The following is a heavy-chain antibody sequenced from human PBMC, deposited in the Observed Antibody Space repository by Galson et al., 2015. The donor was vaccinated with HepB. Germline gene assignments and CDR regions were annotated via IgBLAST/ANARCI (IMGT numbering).Heavy chain of an antibody. V-gene: IGHV3-23*01. CDR3: AKDGGYERGAFDI. J-gene: IGHJ3*02. CDR2: ISGGGDST. CDR1: GFTFSSYA. D-gene: IGHD3-16*01. Sequence: SLRLSCAASGFTFSSYAMSWVRQAPGKGLEWVSFISGGGDSTYYADSVRGRFTISRDNSKNTLYLQMNSLRAEDTAVYYCAKDGGYERGAFDIWGQGTMVTVSS.